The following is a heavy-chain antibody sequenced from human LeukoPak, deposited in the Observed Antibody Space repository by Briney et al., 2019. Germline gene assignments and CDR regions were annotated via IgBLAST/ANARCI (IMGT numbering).Heavy chain of an antibody. CDR2: IYAGGNT. D-gene: IGHD2-15*01. CDR3: ARDIPLGYCSGGSCYALRYFDL. J-gene: IGHJ2*01. CDR1: GGSISNYY. Sequence: PSETLSLTCTVSGGSISNYYWSWIRQPAGKGLEWIGRIYAGGNTDHNPSPKSRVTMSVDSSKNQFSLRLSSVTAADTAVYYCARDIPLGYCSGGSCYALRYFDLWGRGTLVTVSS. V-gene: IGHV4-4*07.